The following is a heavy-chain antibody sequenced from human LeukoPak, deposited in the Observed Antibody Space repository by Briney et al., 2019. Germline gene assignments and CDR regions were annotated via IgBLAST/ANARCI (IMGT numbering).Heavy chain of an antibody. V-gene: IGHV3-48*03. D-gene: IGHD3-22*01. J-gene: IGHJ4*02. Sequence: GGSLRLSCAASGFTSSSYEMNWVRRAPGKGLEWVSYISSSGSTIYYADSVKGRFTISRDNAKNSLYLQMNSLRAEDTAVYYCARERDYYDSSRGLDYWGQGTLVTVSS. CDR1: GFTSSSYE. CDR3: ARERDYYDSSRGLDY. CDR2: ISSSGSTI.